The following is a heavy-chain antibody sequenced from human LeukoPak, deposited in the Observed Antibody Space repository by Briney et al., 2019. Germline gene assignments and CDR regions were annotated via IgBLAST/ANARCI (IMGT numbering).Heavy chain of an antibody. V-gene: IGHV3-64*01. CDR3: ARYCSGGSCYTGAFDI. D-gene: IGHD2-15*01. CDR2: ISSNGGST. J-gene: IGHJ3*02. Sequence: GGSLRLSCVASGFTFSSYAMHWVRQAPGKGLEYVSAISSNGGSTYYANSVKGRFTISRDNSKNTLYLQMGSLRAEDMAVYYCARYCSGGSCYTGAFDIWGQGTMVTVSS. CDR1: GFTFSSYA.